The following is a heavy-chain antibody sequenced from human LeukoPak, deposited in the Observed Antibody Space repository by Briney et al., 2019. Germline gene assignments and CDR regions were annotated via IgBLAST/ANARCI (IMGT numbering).Heavy chain of an antibody. CDR1: GGSFSGYY. J-gene: IGHJ6*02. CDR2: IYHSGST. CDR3: AREDSGPKGAYYYGMDV. D-gene: IGHD1-26*01. V-gene: IGHV4-34*01. Sequence: SETLSLTCAVYGGSFSGYYWSWIRQPPGKGLEWIGEIYHSGSTNYNPSLKSRVTISVDTSKNQFSLKLSSVTAADTAVYYCAREDSGPKGAYYYGMDVWGQGTTVTVSS.